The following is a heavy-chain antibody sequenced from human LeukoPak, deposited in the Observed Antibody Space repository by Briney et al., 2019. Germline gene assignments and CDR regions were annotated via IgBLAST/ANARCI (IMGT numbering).Heavy chain of an antibody. V-gene: IGHV3-23*01. J-gene: IGHJ4*02. CDR1: GFTFSSYA. D-gene: IGHD1-14*01. CDR2: ISNSGSNT. CDR3: PRRTGYLL. Sequence: GGSLRLSCAASGFTFSSYAMSWVRQAPGEGLEWVSTISNSGSNTYYADSGKGRFTIPRDDPQNPPYLQMNCLRTEAPALNYGPRRTGYLLWGQGTLVTVSS.